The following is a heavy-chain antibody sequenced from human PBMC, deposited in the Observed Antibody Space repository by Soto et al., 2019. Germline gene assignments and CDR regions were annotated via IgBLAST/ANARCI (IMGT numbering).Heavy chain of an antibody. CDR1: RFTFSDYS. J-gene: IGHJ4*02. CDR3: ARESPSSQWLPTRYFDY. CDR2: ISGGGETI. V-gene: IGHV3-48*02. Sequence: EVQLVESGGDLVQPGGSLRLSCAASRFTFSDYSMNWVRQAPGKGLEWGSYISGGGETIYYADSVKGRFTISGDNAKNSLFLQMNSLREEDTAVYYCARESPSSQWLPTRYFDYWGQGTLVTVSS. D-gene: IGHD6-19*01.